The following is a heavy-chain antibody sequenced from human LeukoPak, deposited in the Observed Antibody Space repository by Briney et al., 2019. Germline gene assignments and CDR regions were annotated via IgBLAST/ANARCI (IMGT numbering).Heavy chain of an antibody. J-gene: IGHJ6*02. V-gene: IGHV7-4-1*02. D-gene: IGHD3-10*01. CDR3: ARGDVLLWFGELLVPWFYYYYGMDV. Sequence: ASVKVSCKASGYTFTSYGISWVRQAPGQGLEWMGWINTNTGNPTYAQGFTGRFVFSLDTSVSTAYLQISSLKAEDTAVYYRARGDVLLWFGELLVPWFYYYYGMDVWGQGTTVTVSS. CDR1: GYTFTSYG. CDR2: INTNTGNP.